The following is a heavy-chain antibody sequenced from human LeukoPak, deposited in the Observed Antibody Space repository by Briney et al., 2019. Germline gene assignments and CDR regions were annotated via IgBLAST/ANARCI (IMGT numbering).Heavy chain of an antibody. J-gene: IGHJ4*02. CDR3: AIMKGIAVAGTLDY. CDR2: INHSGST. Sequence: KSSETLSLTCAVYGGSFSGYYWSWIRQPPGEGLEWIGEINHSGSTNYNPSLKSRVTISVDTSKNQFSLKLSSVTAADTAVYYCAIMKGIAVAGTLDYWGQGTLVTVSS. CDR1: GGSFSGYY. V-gene: IGHV4-34*01. D-gene: IGHD6-19*01.